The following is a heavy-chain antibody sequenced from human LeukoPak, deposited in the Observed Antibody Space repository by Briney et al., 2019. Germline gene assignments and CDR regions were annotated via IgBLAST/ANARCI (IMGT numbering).Heavy chain of an antibody. V-gene: IGHV3-7*01. CDR2: IKKDETEI. D-gene: IGHD1-26*01. CDR1: GFTFSSYW. CDR3: ATLNWDDGEVSGFDH. Sequence: PGGSLRLSCAASGFTFSSYWMIWFRQAPGKGLEWVANIKKDETEIYYADPVKGRFTISRDNAKRSLYLQMNVLRVEDTAVYYCATLNWDDGEVSGFDHWGQGIMVTVSS. J-gene: IGHJ5*02.